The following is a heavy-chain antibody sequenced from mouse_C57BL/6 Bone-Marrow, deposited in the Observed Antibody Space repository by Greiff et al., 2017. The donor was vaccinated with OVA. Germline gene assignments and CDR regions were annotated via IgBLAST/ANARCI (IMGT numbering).Heavy chain of an antibody. J-gene: IGHJ3*01. Sequence: DVKLQESGGGLVKPGGSLKLSCAASGFTFSSYAMSWVRQTPEKRLEWVATISDGGSYTYYPDNVKGRFTISRDNAKNNLYLQMSHLKSEDTAMYYCARGDLPWFAYWGQGTLVTVSA. CDR2: ISDGGSYT. D-gene: IGHD2-1*01. V-gene: IGHV5-4*03. CDR1: GFTFSSYA. CDR3: ARGDLPWFAY.